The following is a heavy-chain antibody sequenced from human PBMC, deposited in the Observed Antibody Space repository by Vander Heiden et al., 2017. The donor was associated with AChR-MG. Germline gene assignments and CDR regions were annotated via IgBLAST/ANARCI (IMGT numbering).Heavy chain of an antibody. D-gene: IGHD6-13*01. J-gene: IGHJ6*03. V-gene: IGHV1-69*06. Sequence: QVQLVQSGAEVKKPGSSVKVSCKASGGTFSSYAISWVRQAPGQGLEWMGGIIPIFGTANYAQKFQGRVTITADKSTSTAYMELSSLRSEDTAVYYCARETGIAAAGTSGYYYYMDVWGKGTTVTVSS. CDR3: ARETGIAAAGTSGYYYYMDV. CDR2: IIPIFGTA. CDR1: GGTFSSYA.